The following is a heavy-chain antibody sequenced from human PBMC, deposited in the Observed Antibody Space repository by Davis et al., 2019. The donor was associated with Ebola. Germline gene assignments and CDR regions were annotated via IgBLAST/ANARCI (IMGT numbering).Heavy chain of an antibody. CDR3: AREGG. Sequence: GESLKISCAASGFTFSNFAMHWVRQAPGKGLQWVAVVSYDGSNKYYADSVKGRFTISRDNSKNTLYLQMNSLRAEDTAVYYCAREGGWGQGTLVTVSS. J-gene: IGHJ4*02. CDR2: VSYDGSNK. D-gene: IGHD2-15*01. CDR1: GFTFSNFA. V-gene: IGHV3-30-3*01.